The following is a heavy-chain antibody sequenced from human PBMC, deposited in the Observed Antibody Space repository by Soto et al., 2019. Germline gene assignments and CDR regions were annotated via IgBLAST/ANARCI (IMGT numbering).Heavy chain of an antibody. J-gene: IGHJ4*02. CDR3: ARPPQEVVTPNFDC. Sequence: QVQLQESGPGLVKPSQTLSLTCTVSGVSISRGGDYWGWVRQPPGKGLEWIGSMYYSGSWYFNPSLRSRLTMAADTSANQFSLNLSSVPAADTAVYYCARPPQEVVTPNFDCWGQGTLVTVSS. CDR1: GVSISRGGDY. CDR2: MYYSGSW. V-gene: IGHV4-30-4*01. D-gene: IGHD2-21*02.